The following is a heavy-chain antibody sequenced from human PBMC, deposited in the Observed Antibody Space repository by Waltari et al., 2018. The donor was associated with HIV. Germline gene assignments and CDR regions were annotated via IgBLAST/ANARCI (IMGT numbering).Heavy chain of an antibody. J-gene: IGHJ6*02. D-gene: IGHD2-2*01. CDR3: ARLGCSSTSCQRRGGMDV. Sequence: HVQLQESGPGLVKPSETLSPTCTVSGGSTSSYYWRRIPQPPGLGVEWIGYIYYSGSTNYNPSLESRLTISVDTSKNQFSLKLSSVTAADTAVYYCARLGCSSTSCQRRGGMDVWGQGTTVTVSS. CDR1: GGSTSSYY. V-gene: IGHV4-59*08. CDR2: IYYSGST.